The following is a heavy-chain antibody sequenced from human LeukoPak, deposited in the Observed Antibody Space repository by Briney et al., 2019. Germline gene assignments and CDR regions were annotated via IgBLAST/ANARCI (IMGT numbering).Heavy chain of an antibody. CDR2: VYYSGRT. J-gene: IGHJ3*01. CDR1: GDSVRSDTYY. Sequence: PSETLSLTCTVSGDSVRSDTYYWSWIRQPPGKGLEWIGFVYYSGRTNYNASLKSRVTMSVDTSKNQFSLMLRSVTAADTAVYYCVRETTTEYYDSSGYYRQTEVFDAWGKGKMVTVS. V-gene: IGHV4-61*01. D-gene: IGHD3-22*01. CDR3: VRETTTEYYDSSGYYRQTEVFDA.